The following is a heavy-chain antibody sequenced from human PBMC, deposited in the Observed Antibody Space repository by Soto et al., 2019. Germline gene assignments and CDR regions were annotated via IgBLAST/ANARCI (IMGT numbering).Heavy chain of an antibody. Sequence: EVQLLESGGGLVQPGGSPRLSCAASGFTFSSYAMSWVRLAPGKGLEWFSSIGGSGGTYYADSVKGRFTISRDNSKNMVYLHLNSRRADDTAMYYCAKGQGWSYYYDSWGQGTLVTVSS. CDR3: AKGQGWSYYYDS. CDR2: IGGSGGT. CDR1: GFTFSSYA. J-gene: IGHJ4*02. D-gene: IGHD2-15*01. V-gene: IGHV3-23*01.